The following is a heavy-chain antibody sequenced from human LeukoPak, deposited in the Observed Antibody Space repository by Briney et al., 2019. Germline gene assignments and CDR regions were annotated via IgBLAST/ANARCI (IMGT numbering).Heavy chain of an antibody. J-gene: IGHJ4*02. CDR1: GFTFSDYY. V-gene: IGHV3-11*04. CDR2: ISSSGSTI. Sequence: GGSLRLSCAASGFTFSDYYMSWIRQTPGKGLEWVSYISSSGSTIYYADSVKGRFTISRDNAKNSLYLQMNSLRAEDTAVYYCARDPDVVGATPFDYWGQGTLVTVSS. CDR3: ARDPDVVGATPFDY. D-gene: IGHD1-26*01.